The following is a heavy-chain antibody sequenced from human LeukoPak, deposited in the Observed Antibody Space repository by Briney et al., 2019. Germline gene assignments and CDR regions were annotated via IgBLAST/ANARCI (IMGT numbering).Heavy chain of an antibody. Sequence: GRSLRLSCTASGFTFGDYAMSWVRQAPGKGLEWVGFIRSKAYGGTTEYAASVKGRFTISRDDSKSIAYLQMNSLKTEDTAVYYCTRFNYDILTSFAFDIWGQGTMVTVSS. CDR1: GFTFGDYA. D-gene: IGHD3-9*01. J-gene: IGHJ3*02. V-gene: IGHV3-49*04. CDR3: TRFNYDILTSFAFDI. CDR2: IRSKAYGGTT.